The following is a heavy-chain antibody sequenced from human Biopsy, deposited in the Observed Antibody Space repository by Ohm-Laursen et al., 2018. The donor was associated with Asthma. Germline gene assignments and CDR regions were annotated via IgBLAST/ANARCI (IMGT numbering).Heavy chain of an antibody. CDR2: ISSSGSTT. CDR3: ARVFESSEWGPFYHFGLDV. V-gene: IGHV3-11*01. J-gene: IGHJ6*02. D-gene: IGHD6-25*01. CDR1: GFSFSDYY. Sequence: SLRLSFAATGFSFSDYYMTWMRQAPGKGLEWVSSISSSGSTTYPAESVKGRFTISRDNAQKSLFLQMGSLRAEDTAIYYCARVFESSEWGPFYHFGLDVWGQGTTVAVS.